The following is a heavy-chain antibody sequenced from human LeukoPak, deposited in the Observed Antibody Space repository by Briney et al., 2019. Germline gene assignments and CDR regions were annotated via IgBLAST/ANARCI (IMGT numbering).Heavy chain of an antibody. D-gene: IGHD3-3*01. CDR3: ARVYDFWSGYYDY. CDR2: INHSGST. Sequence: SETLSLTCAVYGGSFSGYYWSWIRQPPGKGLEWIGEINHSGSTNYNPSLKSRVTISVDTSKNQFSLKLSSVTAADTAVYYCARVYDFWSGYYDYWGQGTLVTVSS. J-gene: IGHJ4*02. CDR1: GGSFSGYY. V-gene: IGHV4-34*01.